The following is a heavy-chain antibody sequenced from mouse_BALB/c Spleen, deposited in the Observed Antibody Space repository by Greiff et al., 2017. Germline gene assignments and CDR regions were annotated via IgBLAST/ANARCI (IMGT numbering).Heavy chain of an antibody. Sequence: QVQLQQPGAELVRPGASVKLSCKASGYTFTSYWINWVKQRPGQGLEWIGNIYPSDSYTNYNQKFKDKATLTVDKSSSTAYMQLSSPTSEDSAVYYCTRSNWEGFDYWGQGTTLTVSS. J-gene: IGHJ2*01. CDR3: TRSNWEGFDY. CDR2: IYPSDSYT. CDR1: GYTFTSYW. V-gene: IGHV1-69*02. D-gene: IGHD4-1*02.